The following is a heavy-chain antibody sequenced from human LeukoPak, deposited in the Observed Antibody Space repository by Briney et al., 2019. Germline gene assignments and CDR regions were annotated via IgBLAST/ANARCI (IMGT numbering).Heavy chain of an antibody. V-gene: IGHV3-23*01. Sequence: PGGSLRLSCAASGFTFSSYAMSWVRQAPGKGLEWVSAISGSGGSTYYADSVKGRFTISRDNSKNTLYLQMDSLRAEDTAVYYCAKDQYDYGDYYFDFWGQGTLVIVSS. D-gene: IGHD4-17*01. J-gene: IGHJ4*02. CDR1: GFTFSSYA. CDR2: ISGSGGST. CDR3: AKDQYDYGDYYFDF.